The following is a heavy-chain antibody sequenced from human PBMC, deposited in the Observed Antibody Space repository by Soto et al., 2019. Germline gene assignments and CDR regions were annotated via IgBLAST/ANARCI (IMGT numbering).Heavy chain of an antibody. V-gene: IGHV1-69*13. Sequence: ASVKVSCKASGGTFSSYAISWVRQAPGQGLEWMGGIIPIFGTANYAQKFQGRVTITADESTSTAYMELSSLRSEDTAMYYCASHMGSGYAKEGYYYGMDVWGQGTTVTVSS. D-gene: IGHD5-12*01. J-gene: IGHJ6*02. CDR3: ASHMGSGYAKEGYYYGMDV. CDR1: GGTFSSYA. CDR2: IIPIFGTA.